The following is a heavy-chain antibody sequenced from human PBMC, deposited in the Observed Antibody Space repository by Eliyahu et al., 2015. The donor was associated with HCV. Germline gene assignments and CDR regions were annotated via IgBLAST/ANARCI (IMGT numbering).Heavy chain of an antibody. CDR2: ISGSGGST. J-gene: IGHJ4*02. V-gene: IGHV3-23*01. CDR3: AKDGDRLVVVAATGFDY. CDR1: GFTFXSXA. Sequence: EVQLLESGGGLVQPGGSLRLSCAASGFTFXSXAMSWVRQAPGKGLEWVSAISGSGGSTYYADSVKGRFTISRDNSKNTLYLQMNSLRAEDTAVYYCAKDGDRLVVVAATGFDYWGQGTLVTVSS. D-gene: IGHD2-15*01.